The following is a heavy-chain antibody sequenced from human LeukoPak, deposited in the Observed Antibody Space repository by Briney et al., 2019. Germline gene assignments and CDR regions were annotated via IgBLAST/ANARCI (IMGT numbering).Heavy chain of an antibody. Sequence: PGGSLRLSCAASGFTFSSYSMNWVRQAPGKGLEWVSYISSSSSTIYYADSVKGRFTISRDNAKNSLYLQMNSLRDEDTAVYYCARDKAPSITIFGAARDAFDIWGQGTMVTVSS. D-gene: IGHD3-3*01. V-gene: IGHV3-48*02. CDR3: ARDKAPSITIFGAARDAFDI. CDR2: ISSSSSTI. CDR1: GFTFSSYS. J-gene: IGHJ3*02.